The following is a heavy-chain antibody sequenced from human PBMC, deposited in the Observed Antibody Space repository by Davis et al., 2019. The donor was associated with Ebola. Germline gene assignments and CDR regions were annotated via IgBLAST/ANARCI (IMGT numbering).Heavy chain of an antibody. V-gene: IGHV3-30-3*01. CDR1: GFTFSSYA. J-gene: IGHJ4*02. Sequence: PGGSLRLSCSASGFTFSSYAMHWVRQAPGKGLEWVAVISYDGSNKYYADSVKGRFTISRDNSKNTLYLQMNSLRAEDTAVYFCGTSSDSSGWYGAGAGVEYWGQGTLVTVSS. D-gene: IGHD6-19*01. CDR3: GTSSDSSGWYGAGAGVEY. CDR2: ISYDGSNK.